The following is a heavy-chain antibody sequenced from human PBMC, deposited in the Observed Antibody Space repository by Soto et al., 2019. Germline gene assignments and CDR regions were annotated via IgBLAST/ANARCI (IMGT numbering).Heavy chain of an antibody. D-gene: IGHD3-10*01. J-gene: IGHJ5*02. CDR1: GFTVSNTY. Sequence: SGGSLRLSCAASGFTVSNTYMTWVRQAPGKGPEWVSVIYPGGSIYYADSVKGRFTISRDTSKSTVLLQMNGLRAEDTAVYYCARGQNYFGSGNYYKPWFDPWGQGTLVTVSS. CDR2: IYPGGSI. V-gene: IGHV3-66*01. CDR3: ARGQNYFGSGNYYKPWFDP.